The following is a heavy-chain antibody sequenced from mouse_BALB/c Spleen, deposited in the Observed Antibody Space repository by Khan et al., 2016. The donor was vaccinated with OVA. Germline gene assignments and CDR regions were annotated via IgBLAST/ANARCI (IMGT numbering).Heavy chain of an antibody. CDR3: AMGHSY. J-gene: IGHJ3*01. V-gene: IGHV3-2*02. CDR2: ISYSGST. CDR1: GFSITSDYA. Sequence: VQLKESGPGLVKPSQSLSLTCTVTGFSITSDYAWNCLRTFPGNKLEWMGFISYSGSTSYQPSLKSRFSISRDTSKNQFFLRLKYVTTEDTATYYGAMGHSYGGQGTLVTVSA. D-gene: IGHD3-3*01.